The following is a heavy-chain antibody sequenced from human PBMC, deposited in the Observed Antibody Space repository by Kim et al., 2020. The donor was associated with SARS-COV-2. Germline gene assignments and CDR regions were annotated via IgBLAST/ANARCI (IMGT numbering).Heavy chain of an antibody. CDR1: GGSFSGYY. V-gene: IGHV4-34*01. D-gene: IGHD3-10*01. CDR3: ARGPKIGGQRDYYGSGSYPAWFDP. J-gene: IGHJ5*02. Sequence: SETLSLTCAVYGGSFSGYYWSWIRQPPGKGLEWIGEINHSGSTNYNPSLKSRVTISVDTSKNQFSLKLSSVTAADTAVYYCARGPKIGGQRDYYGSGSYPAWFDPWGQGTLVTVSS. CDR2: INHSGST.